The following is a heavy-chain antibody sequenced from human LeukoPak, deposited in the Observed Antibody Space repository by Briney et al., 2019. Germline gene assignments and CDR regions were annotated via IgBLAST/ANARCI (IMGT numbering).Heavy chain of an antibody. CDR2: ISWNSNTL. D-gene: IGHD3-16*02. CDR3: VKEGSYVWGSYRPYYFDY. V-gene: IGHV3-9*01. J-gene: IGHJ4*02. Sequence: GRSLRLSCAASGFGFDDYAMHWVRQVPGKGLEWVSGISWNSNTLGYADSVKGRFTISRDNAKNSLYLQMNSLRAEDTALYYCVKEGSYVWGSYRPYYFDYWGQGTLVTVSS. CDR1: GFGFDDYA.